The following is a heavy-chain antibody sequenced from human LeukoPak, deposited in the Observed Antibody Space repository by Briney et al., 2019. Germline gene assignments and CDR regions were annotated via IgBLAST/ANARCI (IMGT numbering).Heavy chain of an antibody. D-gene: IGHD3-22*01. V-gene: IGHV4-34*01. Sequence: PSETLSLTCAVYGGSFSGYYWSWIRQPPGKGLEWIGEINHSGSTNYNPSLKSRVTISVDTSKNQFSLKLSSVTAAGTAVYYCARHGRYSSGYYYVHWGQGTLVTVSS. CDR3: ARHGRYSSGYYYVH. J-gene: IGHJ4*02. CDR1: GGSFSGYY. CDR2: INHSGST.